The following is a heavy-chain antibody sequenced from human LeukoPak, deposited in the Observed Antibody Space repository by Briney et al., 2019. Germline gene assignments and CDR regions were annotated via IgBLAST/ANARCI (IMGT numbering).Heavy chain of an antibody. Sequence: SVKVSCKASGGTFSSYAISWVRQAPGQGLEWMGGIIPIFGTANYAQKFQGRVTITADESTSIAYMELSSLRSEDTAVYYCARWRASGGYYYYYYMDVWGKGTTVTVSS. J-gene: IGHJ6*03. CDR1: GGTFSSYA. CDR3: ARWRASGGYYYYYYMDV. V-gene: IGHV1-69*13. D-gene: IGHD3-10*01. CDR2: IIPIFGTA.